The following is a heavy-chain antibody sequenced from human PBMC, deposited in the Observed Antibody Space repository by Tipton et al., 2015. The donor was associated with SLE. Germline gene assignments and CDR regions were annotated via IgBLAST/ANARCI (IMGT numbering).Heavy chain of an antibody. CDR1: GFTFSASW. Sequence: SLRLSRAASGFTFSASWMNWVRQAPGKGLEWVANIKEDGSEIYYVDSVKGRFTISRDNAKNSLYLHMNSLRAEDTAVYYCPCSGCPAGWGQGTLVIVSS. CDR3: PCSGCPAG. CDR2: IKEDGSEI. V-gene: IGHV3-7*01. D-gene: IGHD6-19*01. J-gene: IGHJ4*02.